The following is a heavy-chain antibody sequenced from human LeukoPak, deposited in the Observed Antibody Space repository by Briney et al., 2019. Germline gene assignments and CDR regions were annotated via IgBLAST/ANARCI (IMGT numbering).Heavy chain of an antibody. V-gene: IGHV1-8*01. J-gene: IGHJ4*02. CDR1: GYTFTSYD. CDR2: MNPNSGNT. CDR3: ARDFFSSSSWYSDY. D-gene: IGHD6-13*01. Sequence: ASVKVSCKASGYTFTSYDINWVRQATGQGLEWMGWMNPNSGNTGYAQKFQGRVTMTTDTSTSTAYMELRSLRSDDTAVYYCARDFFSSSSWYSDYWGQGTLVTVSS.